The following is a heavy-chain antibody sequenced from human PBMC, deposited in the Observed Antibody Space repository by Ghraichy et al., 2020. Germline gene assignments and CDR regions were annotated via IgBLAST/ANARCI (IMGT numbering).Heavy chain of an antibody. D-gene: IGHD4/OR15-4a*01. V-gene: IGHV1-2*06. Sequence: ASAKVSCKASGYTFTGYYMHWVRQAPGQGLECMGRINPNSGGTNYAQKFQGRVTMTRDTSISTAYMELSRLRSDDTAVYYCARNLLTTPFDYWGQGTLVTVSS. CDR1: GYTFTGYY. CDR2: INPNSGGT. J-gene: IGHJ4*02. CDR3: ARNLLTTPFDY.